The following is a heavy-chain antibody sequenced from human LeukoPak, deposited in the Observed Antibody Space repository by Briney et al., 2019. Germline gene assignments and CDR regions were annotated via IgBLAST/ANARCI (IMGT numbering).Heavy chain of an antibody. V-gene: IGHV4-34*01. Sequence: SETLSLTCAVYGGSISGYYWSWIRQPPGKGLEWIGEINHSGSTNYNPSLKRRVTISVDTSKNQFSLKLSSVTGAVTPVYYCAGGPRSWYSYDSSGYYYYWGQGTLVTVSS. D-gene: IGHD3-22*01. CDR3: AGGPRSWYSYDSSGYYYY. J-gene: IGHJ4*02. CDR1: GGSISGYY. CDR2: INHSGST.